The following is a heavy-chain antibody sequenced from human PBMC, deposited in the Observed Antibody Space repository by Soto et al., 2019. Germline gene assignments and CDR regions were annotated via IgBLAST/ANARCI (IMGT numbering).Heavy chain of an antibody. CDR1: GYSFTSYW. D-gene: IGHD1-7*01. J-gene: IGHJ4*02. CDR3: ARQRFGITGTTHFDY. CDR2: IYPGDSGT. V-gene: IGHV5-51*01. Sequence: GESLKISCKGSGYSFTSYWIGWVRQMPGKGLEWMGIIYPGDSGTRYSPSFQGQVTISADKSISTAYLQWSSLKASDTAMYYCARQRFGITGTTHFDYWGQGTLVTVSS.